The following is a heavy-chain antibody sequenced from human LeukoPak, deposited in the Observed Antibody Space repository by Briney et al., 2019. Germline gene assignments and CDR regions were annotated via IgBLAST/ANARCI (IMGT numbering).Heavy chain of an antibody. V-gene: IGHV6-1*01. Sequence: SQTLSLTCAISGDSVSSNSAAWNWIRQSPSRGLEWLGRTYCRSKWYNDYAVSVKSRITVKPDTSKNQFFLQLNSVSPEDTAVYYCAVEIWVRNSYYGIDVWGQGTTVTVSS. J-gene: IGHJ6*02. CDR3: AVEIWVRNSYYGIDV. CDR1: GDSVSSNSAA. D-gene: IGHD5-12*01. CDR2: TYCRSKWYN.